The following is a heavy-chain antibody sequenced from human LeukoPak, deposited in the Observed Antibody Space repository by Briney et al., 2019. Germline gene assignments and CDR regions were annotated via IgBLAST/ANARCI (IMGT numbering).Heavy chain of an antibody. CDR3: AKEVDSGTRFDP. CDR1: GFTFSSYA. Sequence: GGSLRLSCAASGFTFSSYAMGWVRQAPGKGLEWVSAISGSSGGSTYYADSVKGRFTISRDNSKNTLYLQMNSLRAEDTAVYYCAKEVDSGTRFDPWGQGTLVTVSS. V-gene: IGHV3-23*01. CDR2: ISGSSGGST. D-gene: IGHD6-13*01. J-gene: IGHJ5*02.